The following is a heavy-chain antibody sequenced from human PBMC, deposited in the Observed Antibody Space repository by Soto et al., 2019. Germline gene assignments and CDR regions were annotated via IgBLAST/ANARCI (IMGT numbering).Heavy chain of an antibody. CDR3: ANREIYTD. J-gene: IGHJ3*01. D-gene: IGHD2-2*02. CDR1: GGSFSGYY. V-gene: IGHV4-34*01. CDR2: INHSGST. Sequence: SETLSLTCAVYGGSFSGYYWSWIRQPPGKGLEWIGEINHSGSTNYNPSLKSRVTISVDTSKNQFSLKLSSVTAADTAVYYCANREIYTDWGQGTMVPVSS.